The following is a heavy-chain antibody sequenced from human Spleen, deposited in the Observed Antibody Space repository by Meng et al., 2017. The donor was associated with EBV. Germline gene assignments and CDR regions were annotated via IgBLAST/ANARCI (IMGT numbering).Heavy chain of an antibody. J-gene: IGHJ4*02. V-gene: IGHV1-18*01. D-gene: IGHD6-13*01. CDR2: ISGYNGYT. Sequence: QVHLVQAGAVVKKPGASAKVSCKTAGYSFTRYGTTWVRQAPGQGLEWMGWISGYNGYTNYSQNLQDRVTMTTDKSTSTAYMELRSLRSDDTAVYYCARGPLSGVAAPNWGQGTLVTVSS. CDR1: GYSFTRYG. CDR3: ARGPLSGVAAPN.